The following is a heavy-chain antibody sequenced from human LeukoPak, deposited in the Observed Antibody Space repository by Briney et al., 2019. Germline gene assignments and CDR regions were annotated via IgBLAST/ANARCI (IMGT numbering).Heavy chain of an antibody. CDR3: AKDVSGGWERALAECFQH. Sequence: PGGSLRLSCAASGFTFSDYYMSWIRQAPGKGLEWVSYISSSGSTIYYADSVKGRFAISRDNSKNTLYLQMNSLRAEDTAVYYCAKDVSGGWERALAECFQHWGQGTLVTVSP. D-gene: IGHD6-19*01. CDR2: ISSSGSTI. V-gene: IGHV3-11*04. CDR1: GFTFSDYY. J-gene: IGHJ1*01.